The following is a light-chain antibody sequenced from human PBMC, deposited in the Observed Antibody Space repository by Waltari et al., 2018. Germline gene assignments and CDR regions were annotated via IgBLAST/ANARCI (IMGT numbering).Light chain of an antibody. J-gene: IGLJ2*01. CDR3: SSCSYAPTTTVI. Sequence: QSALTQPASVSASPGQSPTISCPGSHTDVGAYGDVSWDQHHPGKAPKLIIYEVTNRPSGISNRFSASKSDDTASLTISGLQAEDEATYYCSSCSYAPTTTVIFGGGTKVTVL. CDR1: HTDVGAYGD. V-gene: IGLV2-14*01. CDR2: EVT.